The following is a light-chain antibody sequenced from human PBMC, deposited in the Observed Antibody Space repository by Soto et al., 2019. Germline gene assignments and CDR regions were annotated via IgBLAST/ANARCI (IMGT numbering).Light chain of an antibody. V-gene: IGKV3-15*01. CDR2: DTS. Sequence: ASRRERATISGSASQGIGDTLAWYQHKPGQTPRLLMYDTSTRATGVPTRFSGSSSRTEFTHDISILSRHYFSTSYSHPYNTDSPWTLAGGTKVDIK. J-gene: IGKJ4*02. CDR1: QGIGDT. CDR3: HPYNTDSPWT.